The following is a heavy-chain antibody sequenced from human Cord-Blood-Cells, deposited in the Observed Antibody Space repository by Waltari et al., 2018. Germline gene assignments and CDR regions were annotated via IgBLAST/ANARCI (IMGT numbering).Heavy chain of an antibody. D-gene: IGHD3-22*01. J-gene: IGHJ3*02. Sequence: QVQLQESGPGLVKPSETLSLTCTVSGGSISSHYWSWIRQPPGKGLEWIGYIYYSGSTNYNPSLKRRVTISVDTSKNQFSLKLSSVTAADTAVYYCARDMSSGYYGAFDIWGQGTMVTVSS. CDR3: ARDMSSGYYGAFDI. CDR2: IYYSGST. V-gene: IGHV4-59*11. CDR1: GGSISSHY.